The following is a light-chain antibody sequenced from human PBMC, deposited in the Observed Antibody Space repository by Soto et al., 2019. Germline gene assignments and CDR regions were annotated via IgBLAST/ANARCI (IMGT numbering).Light chain of an antibody. CDR3: QQHNDWPPWT. CDR1: QSLGSS. CDR2: GAS. Sequence: EIVMTQSPATLSVSLGETATLSCRASQSLGSSLAWYQQKPGQGPRLVIYGASTRATGIPARFSGSGSGTEFTLTISGLQSEDFAVYYCQQHNDWPPWTFGQGTKVDI. V-gene: IGKV3-15*01. J-gene: IGKJ1*01.